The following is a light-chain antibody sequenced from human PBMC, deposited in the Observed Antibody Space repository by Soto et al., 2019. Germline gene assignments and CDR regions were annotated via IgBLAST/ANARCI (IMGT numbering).Light chain of an antibody. CDR2: EVS. CDR1: SSDVGRYKY. CDR3: SSFASGSTLYV. Sequence: QSALTQPASVSGSPGQSITISCTGSSSDVGRYKYVSWYQHHPGKAPQLIIYEVSNRPSGVSHRFSGSKSGNTATLTISGLQAEDEADYHCSSFASGSTLYVFGSGTKVTVL. J-gene: IGLJ1*01. V-gene: IGLV2-14*01.